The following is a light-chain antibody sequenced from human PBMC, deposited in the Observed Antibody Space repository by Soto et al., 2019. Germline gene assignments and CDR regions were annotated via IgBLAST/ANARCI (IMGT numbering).Light chain of an antibody. J-gene: IGKJ1*01. CDR1: QSISSW. CDR3: QQYNSYSRT. Sequence: DIQMNQAPPTLSASVGDRVTITCRASQSISSWLAWYQQKPRKAPKLLIYDAASLESGVPSRFSGSGSGTEFTLTSSRLQPDDCATYYCQQYNSYSRTFGQGTKV. CDR2: DAA. V-gene: IGKV1-5*01.